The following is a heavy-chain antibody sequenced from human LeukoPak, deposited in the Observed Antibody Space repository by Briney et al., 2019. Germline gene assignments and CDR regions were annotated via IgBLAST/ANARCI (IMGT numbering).Heavy chain of an antibody. J-gene: IGHJ5*02. D-gene: IGHD3-22*01. CDR3: ARPYYYDSRIDP. CDR2: MYYSGST. Sequence: SETLSLTCTVSGGSISSGDYYWSWIRQPPGKGLGWIAYMYYSGSTYYNPSLKSRVTMSADTSKNQLSLKLSSVTAADTAVYYCARPYYYDSRIDPWGQGILVTVSS. V-gene: IGHV4-30-4*01. CDR1: GGSISSGDYY.